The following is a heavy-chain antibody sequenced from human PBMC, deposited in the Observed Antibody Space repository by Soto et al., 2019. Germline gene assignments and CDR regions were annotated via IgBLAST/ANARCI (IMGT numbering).Heavy chain of an antibody. CDR3: AREGYYHSSGYFDY. CDR2: ISPSSSNT. D-gene: IGHD3-22*01. Sequence: GASVKVSCKASGYTFTSFGISCVRQAPGQGLEWMGWISPSSSNTNYAQKLQGRVTMTTDTSTSTAYMELRSLRSDDTAVYYCAREGYYHSSGYFDYWGQGTLVTVSS. V-gene: IGHV1-18*01. CDR1: GYTFTSFG. J-gene: IGHJ4*01.